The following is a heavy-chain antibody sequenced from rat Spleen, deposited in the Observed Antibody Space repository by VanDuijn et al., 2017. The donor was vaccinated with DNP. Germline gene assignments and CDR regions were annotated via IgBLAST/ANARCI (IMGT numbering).Heavy chain of an antibody. V-gene: IGHV3-1*01. D-gene: IGHD1-2*01. CDR2: ISYSGNT. J-gene: IGHJ4*01. CDR1: GYSITSNY. Sequence: EVRFQESGPGLVKPSESLSLTCSVTGYSITSNYWGWIRKFPGNQMEWMGYISYSGNTNYNPSLKSRISLTRDTSKNQFFLQLNSVSPEDTATYYCARWSIAGGMDAWGQGASVTVSS. CDR3: ARWSIAGGMDA.